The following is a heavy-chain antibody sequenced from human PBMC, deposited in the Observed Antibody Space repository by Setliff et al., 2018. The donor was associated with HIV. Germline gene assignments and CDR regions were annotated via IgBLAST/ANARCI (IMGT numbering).Heavy chain of an antibody. J-gene: IGHJ5*02. CDR1: GYSFTSYG. V-gene: IGHV1-18*01. Sequence: GASVKVSCKASGYSFTSYGVSWVRQAPGQGLEWMGWISAYNVNTNYAQKLQGRVTMTTDTSMSTAYMELRSLRSDDTAVYYCARGTTPLGWFDPWGQGTLVTVSS. CDR3: ARGTTPLGWFDP. CDR2: ISAYNVNT. D-gene: IGHD2-2*01.